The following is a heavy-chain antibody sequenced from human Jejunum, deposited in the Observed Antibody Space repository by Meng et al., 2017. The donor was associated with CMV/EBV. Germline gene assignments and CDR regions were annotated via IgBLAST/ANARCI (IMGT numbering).Heavy chain of an antibody. V-gene: IGHV4-4*07. CDR2: SGNGGDT. CDR1: GTSISTHH. Sequence: QVQLRESGPGSVKPSDTLSRTCSASGTSISTHHWSWIRQPAGRGLEWIGRSGNGGDTYYNPSLNSRVTVSIDTSKNQFSLTLTSVTAADTAVYYCARDSQGRDPWYFDLWGPGTLVTVSS. CDR3: ARDSQGRDPWYFDL. J-gene: IGHJ2*01.